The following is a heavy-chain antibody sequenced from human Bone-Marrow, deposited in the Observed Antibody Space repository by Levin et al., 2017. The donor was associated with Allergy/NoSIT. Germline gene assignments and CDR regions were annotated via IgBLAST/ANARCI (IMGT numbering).Heavy chain of an antibody. D-gene: IGHD7-27*01. CDR2: IYPVDSDV. Sequence: GESLKISCEGSGYTFPIHWIGWVRQMPGKGLEWMGVIYPVDSDVRYSPSFQGQVTISVDMSISTAYLQWSSLKASDTAMYYCARQSTNGDYFDSWGQGTQVTVSS. CDR1: GYTFPIHW. CDR3: ARQSTNGDYFDS. J-gene: IGHJ4*02. V-gene: IGHV5-51*01.